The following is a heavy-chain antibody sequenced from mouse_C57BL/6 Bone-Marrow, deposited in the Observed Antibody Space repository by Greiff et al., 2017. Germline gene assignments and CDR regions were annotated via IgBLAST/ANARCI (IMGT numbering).Heavy chain of an antibody. Sequence: QVQLKQSGPELVKPGASVKISCKASGYAFSSSWMNWVKQRPGKGLEWIGRIYPGDGDTNYNGKFKGKATLTADKSSSTAYMQLSSLTSEDSAVYFCGGGYYLADWGQGTLVTVSA. CDR3: GGGYYLAD. CDR2: IYPGDGDT. V-gene: IGHV1-82*01. J-gene: IGHJ3*01. D-gene: IGHD2-3*01. CDR1: GYAFSSSW.